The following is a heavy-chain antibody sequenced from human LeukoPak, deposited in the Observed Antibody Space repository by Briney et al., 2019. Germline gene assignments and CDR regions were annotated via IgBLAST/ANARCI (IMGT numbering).Heavy chain of an antibody. V-gene: IGHV4-61*01. J-gene: IGHJ4*02. CDR2: IYYSGST. Sequence: SETLSLTCTVSGGSISSGSYYWSWIRQPPGKGLEWIGYIYYSGSTNYNPSLKSRVTISVDTSKNQFSLKLSSVTAADTAVYYCARGPTSITGTTDYWGQGTLVTVSS. D-gene: IGHD1/OR15-1a*01. CDR3: ARGPTSITGTTDY. CDR1: GGSISSGSYY.